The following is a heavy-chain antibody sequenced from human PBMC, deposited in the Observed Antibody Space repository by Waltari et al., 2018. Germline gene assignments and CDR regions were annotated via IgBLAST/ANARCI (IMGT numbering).Heavy chain of an antibody. Sequence: QVQLVESGGGVVQPGGSLRLSCAASGFTFSHYGMHWVRQAPGKGLEWVAFIRYDGSNKYYADSVKGRFTISRDNSKNTLYLQLNSLRAEDTAVYYCAKDREGVAAAGTDYWGQGTLVTVSS. D-gene: IGHD6-13*01. CDR1: GFTFSHYG. V-gene: IGHV3-30*02. CDR2: IRYDGSNK. J-gene: IGHJ4*02. CDR3: AKDREGVAAAGTDY.